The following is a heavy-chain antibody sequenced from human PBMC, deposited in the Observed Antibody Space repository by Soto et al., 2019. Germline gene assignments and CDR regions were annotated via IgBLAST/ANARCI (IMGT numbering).Heavy chain of an antibody. J-gene: IGHJ6*02. Sequence: QVQLVESGGGVVQPGRSLRLSCAASGFTFSSYAMHWVRQAPGKGLEWVAVISYDGSNKYYADSVKGRFTISRDNSKNTLYLQMNSLRAEDTAVYYCAREEPRVQPYYYYGMDVWGQGTTVTVSS. D-gene: IGHD3-10*01. CDR2: ISYDGSNK. V-gene: IGHV3-30-3*01. CDR1: GFTFSSYA. CDR3: AREEPRVQPYYYYGMDV.